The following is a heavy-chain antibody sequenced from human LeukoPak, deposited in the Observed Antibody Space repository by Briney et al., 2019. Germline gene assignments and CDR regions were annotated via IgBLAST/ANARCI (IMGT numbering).Heavy chain of an antibody. CDR2: LSGSGSTT. J-gene: IGHJ3*02. V-gene: IGHV3-23*01. D-gene: IGHD6-13*01. CDR3: AREAARLTRDDAFDI. Sequence: GGSLRLSCAASGFTFSSYAMSWVRQAPGKGLEWVSALSGSGSTTYYADSVKGRFTISRDNSKNTLYLQMNSLRAEDTAVYYCAREAARLTRDDAFDIWGQGTMVSVSS. CDR1: GFTFSSYA.